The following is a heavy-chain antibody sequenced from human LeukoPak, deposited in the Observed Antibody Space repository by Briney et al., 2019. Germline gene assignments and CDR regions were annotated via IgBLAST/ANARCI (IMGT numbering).Heavy chain of an antibody. D-gene: IGHD4-11*01. Sequence: ASVKVSCKASGYTFTSYDINWVRQATGQGLEWMEWMNPNSGNTGYAQKFQGRVTMTRNTSISTAYMELSSLRSEDTAVYYCARGVPYTNNWFDPWGQGTLVTVSS. CDR1: GYTFTSYD. CDR3: ARGVPYTNNWFDP. CDR2: MNPNSGNT. V-gene: IGHV1-8*01. J-gene: IGHJ5*02.